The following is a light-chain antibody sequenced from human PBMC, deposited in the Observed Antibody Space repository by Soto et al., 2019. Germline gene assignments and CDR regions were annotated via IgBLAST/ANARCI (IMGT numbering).Light chain of an antibody. CDR1: TSY. J-gene: IGLJ2*01. CDR2: DVS. Sequence: QAVVTQPASVSGSPGQSITISCTGTTSYVSWYQQHPGKAPQLIIFDVSNRPSGVSDRFSGSKSGNTASLTISGLQAEDEADYYCSSYTSNSTPQFGGGTKLTVL. CDR3: SSYTSNSTPQ. V-gene: IGLV2-14*01.